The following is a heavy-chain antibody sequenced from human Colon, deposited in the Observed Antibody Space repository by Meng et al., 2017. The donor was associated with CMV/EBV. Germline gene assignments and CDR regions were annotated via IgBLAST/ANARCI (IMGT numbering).Heavy chain of an antibody. CDR3: AKENCGSTSCYLGPTYYYYGMDV. Sequence: GGSLRLSCAASGFTFSNYGMHWVRQAPFKGLEWVAFIRYDGTIKYYAESVKGRFTVSRDNYKNTVHLQMNSLRPDETAVYYCAKENCGSTSCYLGPTYYYYGMDVWGPGTTVTVSS. D-gene: IGHD2-2*01. J-gene: IGHJ6*02. CDR1: GFTFSNYG. CDR2: IRYDGTIK. V-gene: IGHV3-30*02.